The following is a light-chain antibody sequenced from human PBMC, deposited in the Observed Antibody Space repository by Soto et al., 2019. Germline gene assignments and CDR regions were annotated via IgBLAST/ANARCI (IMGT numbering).Light chain of an antibody. V-gene: IGLV2-14*01. CDR2: EVS. Sequence: QSARTQPASVSGSPGQSITISCTGSTSDVAAYNYVSWYKHHPGQAPQLMIYEVSNRPSGVSNRFSGSKSGNTASLTISGLQADDEGDYYCCSLTTSHTYVFGSGTKVTVL. J-gene: IGLJ1*01. CDR1: TSDVAAYNY. CDR3: CSLTTSHTYV.